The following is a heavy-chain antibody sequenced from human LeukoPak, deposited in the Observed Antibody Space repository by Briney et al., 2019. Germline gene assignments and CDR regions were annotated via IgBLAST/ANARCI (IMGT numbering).Heavy chain of an antibody. CDR1: GFTFSSHW. Sequence: GGSLRLSCAASGFTFSSHWMHWVRQPPGKGLVWISRINNDGGNAVYADSVNGRFTVSRDNAKNVLYLQMNSLRVEDTATYYYVRGQTGPAEWGQGTLVTVSS. V-gene: IGHV3-74*01. CDR2: INNDGGNA. J-gene: IGHJ4*02. D-gene: IGHD7-27*01. CDR3: VRGQTGPAE.